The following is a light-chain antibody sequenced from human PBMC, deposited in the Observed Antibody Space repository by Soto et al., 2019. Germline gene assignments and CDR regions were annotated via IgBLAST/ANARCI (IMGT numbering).Light chain of an antibody. CDR3: SSYTSSSTLV. J-gene: IGLJ1*01. Sequence: QSALTQPASVSGSPGQLITISCTGTSSDVGDYNYVSWYQQQPGKAPKVMIYDVSNRPSGVSNRFSGSKSGNTASLTISGLQAEDEADYYCSSYTSSSTLVFGTGTKVTVL. V-gene: IGLV2-14*01. CDR1: SSDVGDYNY. CDR2: DVS.